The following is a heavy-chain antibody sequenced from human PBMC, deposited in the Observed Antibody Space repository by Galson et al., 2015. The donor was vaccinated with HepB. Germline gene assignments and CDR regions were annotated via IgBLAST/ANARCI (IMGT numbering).Heavy chain of an antibody. Sequence: SLRLSCAASGFTFSSYWMHWVRQAPGKGLVWVSRINSDGSGTSYADSVKGRFTISRDNAKNTLYLQMNSLRAEETAVYYCARVEQDSDFWSGWDYWGQGTLVTVSS. CDR3: ARVEQDSDFWSGWDY. CDR1: GFTFSSYW. CDR2: INSDGSGT. D-gene: IGHD3-3*01. V-gene: IGHV3-74*01. J-gene: IGHJ4*02.